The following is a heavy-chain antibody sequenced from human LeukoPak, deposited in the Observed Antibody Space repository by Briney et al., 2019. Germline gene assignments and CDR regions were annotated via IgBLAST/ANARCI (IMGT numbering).Heavy chain of an antibody. CDR3: ARDRMDDYYDSSGLDY. CDR1: GFTFSTYA. J-gene: IGHJ4*02. CDR2: ITNTGGVT. V-gene: IGHV3-23*01. Sequence: GGSLRLSCAASGFTFSTYAMSWVRQAPGKGLEWVSGITNTGGVTLYADSVKGRLTVSRDNSKNTLYLQMNSLRAEDTAVYYCARDRMDDYYDSSGLDYWGQGTLVTVSS. D-gene: IGHD3-22*01.